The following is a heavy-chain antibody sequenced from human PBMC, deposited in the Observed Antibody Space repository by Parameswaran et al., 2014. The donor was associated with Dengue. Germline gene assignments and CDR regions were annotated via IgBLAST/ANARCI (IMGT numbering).Heavy chain of an antibody. D-gene: IGHD6-19*01. Sequence: WIRQSPSRGLEWLGRTYYRSKWYNDYAVSVKSRITINPDTSKNQFSLQLNSVTPEDTAVYYCARGRLAGSGWFVYEPSFDYWGQGTLVTVSS. V-gene: IGHV6-1*01. CDR3: ARGRLAGSGWFVYEPSFDY. J-gene: IGHJ4*02. CDR2: TYYRSKWYN.